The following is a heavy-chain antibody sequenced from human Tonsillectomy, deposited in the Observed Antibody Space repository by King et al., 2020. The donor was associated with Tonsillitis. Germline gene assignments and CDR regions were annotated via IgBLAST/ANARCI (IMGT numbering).Heavy chain of an antibody. CDR3: ASIGVSFQIRYFDY. CDR1: GFTFSSYS. CDR2: ISSSSSYI. J-gene: IGHJ4*02. Sequence: VQLVEPGGGLVKPGGSLRLSCAASGFTFSSYSMNWVRQAPGKGLEWVSSISSSSSYIYYADSVKGRFTISRDNAKNSLYLQMNSLRAEDAAVYYCASIGVSFQIRYFDYWGQGTLVTVSS. D-gene: IGHD1-26*01. V-gene: IGHV3-21*01.